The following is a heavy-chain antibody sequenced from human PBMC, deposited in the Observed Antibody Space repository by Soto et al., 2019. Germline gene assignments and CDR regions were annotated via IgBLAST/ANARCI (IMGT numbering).Heavy chain of an antibody. CDR1: GFSLSTSGVG. CDR2: IYWDDDK. V-gene: IGHV2-5*02. J-gene: IGHJ5*02. D-gene: IGHD3-10*01. CDR3: AHTVVRGVTSSFDP. Sequence: QITLKESGPALVKPTQTLTLTCTFSGFSLSTSGVGVGWIRQPPGKALEGLALIYWDDDKRYSPSLKSRRTITKDTSKNQVVLTMTTMDPVDTATYYCAHTVVRGVTSSFDPWGQGTLVTVSS.